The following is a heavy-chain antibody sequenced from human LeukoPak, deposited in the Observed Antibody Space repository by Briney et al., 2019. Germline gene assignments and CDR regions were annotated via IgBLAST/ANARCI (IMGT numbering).Heavy chain of an antibody. Sequence: MPSETLSLTCTVSGGSISSGGYYWSWIRQHPGKGLEWIGYIYYSGSTYYNPSLKSRVTISVDTSKNQFSLKPSSVTAADTAVYYCARCLGEAMSCKVVDYWGQGTLVTVSS. D-gene: IGHD3-10*01. CDR2: IYYSGST. CDR1: GGSISSGGYY. V-gene: IGHV4-31*03. CDR3: ARCLGEAMSCKVVDY. J-gene: IGHJ4*02.